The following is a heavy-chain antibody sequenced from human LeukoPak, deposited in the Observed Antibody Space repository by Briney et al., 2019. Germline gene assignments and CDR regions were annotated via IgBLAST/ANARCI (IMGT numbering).Heavy chain of an antibody. CDR1: GGSFSGYY. J-gene: IGHJ3*02. D-gene: IGHD3-9*01. CDR3: AREGIRYFDWLPTLFDI. CDR2: INHSGST. V-gene: IGHV4-34*01. Sequence: SETLSLTCAVYGGSFSGYYWSWIRQPPGKGLEWIGEINHSGSTNYNPSLKSRVTISVDTSKNQFSLKLSSVTAADTAVYYCAREGIRYFDWLPTLFDIWGQGTMVTVSS.